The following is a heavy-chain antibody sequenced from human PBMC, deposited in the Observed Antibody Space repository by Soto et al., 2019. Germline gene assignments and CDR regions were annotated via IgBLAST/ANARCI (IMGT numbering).Heavy chain of an antibody. CDR1: GGSISSSNW. Sequence: QVQLQESGPGLVKPSGTLSLTCAVSGGSISSSNWWSWVHQPPGKGLDRIGEIYHSGSTNYNPSLKSRVTISVDKSKNQFSLSLSSVTAADTAVYYCARGRGDWAHYYDSSGTFDHWGQGSLVTVSS. J-gene: IGHJ4*02. V-gene: IGHV4-4*02. CDR3: ARGRGDWAHYYDSSGTFDH. D-gene: IGHD3-22*01. CDR2: IYHSGST.